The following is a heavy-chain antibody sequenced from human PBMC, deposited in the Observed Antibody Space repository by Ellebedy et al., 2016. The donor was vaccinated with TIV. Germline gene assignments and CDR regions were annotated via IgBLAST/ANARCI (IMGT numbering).Heavy chain of an antibody. CDR2: IFGSGGGI. V-gene: IGHV3-23*01. J-gene: IGHJ4*02. Sequence: GESLKISCAASGFTFSGYAMSWVRQAPGKGLEWVSGIFGSGGGISYADSVKGRFTISRDNSKGMLHLQMHSLRPEGTAVNYCGRDAAGNGGKLDYWGQGALVTVSS. D-gene: IGHD4-23*01. CDR3: GRDAAGNGGKLDY. CDR1: GFTFSGYA.